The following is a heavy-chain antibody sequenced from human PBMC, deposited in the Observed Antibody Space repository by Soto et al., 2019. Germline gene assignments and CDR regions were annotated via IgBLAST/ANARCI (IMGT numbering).Heavy chain of an antibody. CDR3: ASALRIAVAGPDY. D-gene: IGHD6-19*01. V-gene: IGHV3-30-3*01. CDR2: ISYDGSNK. Sequence: QVQLVESGGGVVQPGRSLRLSCAASGFTFSSYAMHWVRQAPGKGLEWVAVISYDGSNKYYADSVKGRFTISRDNSKNTLYLQMNSLRADDMAVYYCASALRIAVAGPDYWGQGTLVTVSS. CDR1: GFTFSSYA. J-gene: IGHJ4*02.